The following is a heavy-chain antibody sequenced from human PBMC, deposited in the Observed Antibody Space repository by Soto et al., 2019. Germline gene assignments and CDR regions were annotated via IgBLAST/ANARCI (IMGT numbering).Heavy chain of an antibody. CDR2: MFFSGSGGI. J-gene: IGHJ3*01. Sequence: SETLSLTCSVSGGSVSSHYWAWIRQSPGQGLEWRAQMFFSGSGGIKSNPPLMQRGSISGVTSTNHIALRLTSGTASDTAVFYCARAFDDSCAGGVAFDLWGPGTMVTVSS. D-gene: IGHD3-16*01. CDR3: ARAFDDSCAGGVAFDL. V-gene: IGHV4-59*02. CDR1: GGSVSSHY.